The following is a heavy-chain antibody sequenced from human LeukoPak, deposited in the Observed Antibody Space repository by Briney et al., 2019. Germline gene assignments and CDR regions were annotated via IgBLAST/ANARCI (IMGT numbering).Heavy chain of an antibody. J-gene: IGHJ6*03. CDR3: AKGDKSITMVRGVIRHYYYYMDV. D-gene: IGHD3-10*01. V-gene: IGHV3-23*01. CDR2: ISGSGGST. CDR1: GFTFSSYA. Sequence: GGSLRLSCAASGFTFSSYAMSWVRQAPGKGLEWVSAISGSGGSTYYADSVKGRFTISRDNSKNTLSLQMNSLRAEDTAVYYCAKGDKSITMVRGVIRHYYYYMDVWGKGTTVTVSS.